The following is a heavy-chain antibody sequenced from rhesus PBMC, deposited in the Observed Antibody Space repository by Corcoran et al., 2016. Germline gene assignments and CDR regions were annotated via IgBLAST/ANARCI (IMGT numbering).Heavy chain of an antibody. D-gene: IGHD4-23*01. Sequence: EVQLVQSGAEVKKPGASVKISCKAPGYTFTDYYLHWVRQAPGKGLEWMGRVGQEDGEAIHAQKFPDRVTIAADTSTDTAYMELSSLRSEDTAVYYCATEYSNYGFDYWGQGVLVTISS. CDR1: GYTFTDYY. CDR2: VGQEDGEA. J-gene: IGHJ4*01. CDR3: ATEYSNYGFDY. V-gene: IGHV1-111*02.